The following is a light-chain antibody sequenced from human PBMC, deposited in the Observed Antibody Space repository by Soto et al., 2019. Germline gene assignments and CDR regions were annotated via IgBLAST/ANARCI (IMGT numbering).Light chain of an antibody. CDR2: GAS. Sequence: EIVLTQYPGTLSLSPGDRATLSCRASQSVISSSLAWYQQKPGQAPRLLIYGASNSATGIPGRFSGSGSGTDLPLTISGLEPDDYAVYCCQQFLSSPPMYSFGQGTKMEIK. CDR1: QSVISSS. CDR3: QQFLSSPPMYS. J-gene: IGKJ2*01. V-gene: IGKV3-20*01.